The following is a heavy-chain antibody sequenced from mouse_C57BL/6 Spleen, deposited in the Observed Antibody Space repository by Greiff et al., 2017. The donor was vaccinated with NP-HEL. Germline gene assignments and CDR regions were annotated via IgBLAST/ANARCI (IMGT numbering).Heavy chain of an antibody. CDR3: ARDRVYSNYWYFDV. D-gene: IGHD2-5*01. V-gene: IGHV5-4*01. J-gene: IGHJ1*03. Sequence: EVNVVESGGGLVKPGGSLKLSCAASGFTFSSYAMSWVRQTPEKRLEWVATISDGGSYTYYPDNVKGRFTISRDNAKNNLYLQMSHLKSEDTAMYYCARDRVYSNYWYFDVWGTGTTVTVSS. CDR1: GFTFSSYA. CDR2: ISDGGSYT.